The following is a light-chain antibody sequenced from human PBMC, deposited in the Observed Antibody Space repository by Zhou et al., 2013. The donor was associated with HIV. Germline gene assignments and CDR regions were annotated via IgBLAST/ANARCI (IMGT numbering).Light chain of an antibody. V-gene: IGKV3D-15*01. J-gene: IGKJ4*01. CDR1: QSVSSN. CDR3: QQYGTSPVT. Sequence: EIVMTQSPATLSVSPGERATLSCRASQSVSSNLAWYQQKPGQAPRLLIYDASTRATGIPDRFSGRGSGTAFTLIISSLEPEDFAVYYCQQYGTSPVTFGGGTKIEMK. CDR2: DAS.